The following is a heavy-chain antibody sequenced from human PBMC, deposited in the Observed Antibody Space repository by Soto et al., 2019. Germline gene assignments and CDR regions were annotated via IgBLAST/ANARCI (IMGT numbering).Heavy chain of an antibody. CDR3: ASSPRDYSGYDSIPPYYFDY. J-gene: IGHJ4*02. V-gene: IGHV3-30*03. CDR2: ISYDGSNK. Sequence: GGSLRLSCAASGFTFSSYGMHWVRQAPGKGLEWVAVISYDGSNKYYADSVKGRFTISRDNSKNTLYLQMNSLRAEDTAVYYCASSPRDYSGYDSIPPYYFDYWGQGTLVTVSS. D-gene: IGHD5-12*01. CDR1: GFTFSSYG.